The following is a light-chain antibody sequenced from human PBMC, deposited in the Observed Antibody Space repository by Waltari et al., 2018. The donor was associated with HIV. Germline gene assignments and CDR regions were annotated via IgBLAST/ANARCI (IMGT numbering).Light chain of an antibody. Sequence: QSVLTQPPSASGTPGQRVTISCSGSSSNIGRNYVYCYQQLPGPAPKLLIYTNNQRPSGFPDRFSGSKSGTSASLAISGLRSEDEADYYCAAWNDRLSGYVFGTGTKVTV. V-gene: IGLV1-47*01. CDR2: TNN. J-gene: IGLJ1*01. CDR1: SSNIGRNY. CDR3: AAWNDRLSGYV.